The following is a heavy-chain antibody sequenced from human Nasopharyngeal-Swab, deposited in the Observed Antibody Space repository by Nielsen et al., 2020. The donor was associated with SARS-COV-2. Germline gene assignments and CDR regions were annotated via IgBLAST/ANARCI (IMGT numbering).Heavy chain of an antibody. J-gene: IGHJ6*03. V-gene: IGHV3-30*18. CDR3: AKDSVTTSYYYYYMDV. CDR2: ISYDGTYK. D-gene: IGHD4-11*01. CDR1: GLTFSSYG. Sequence: GGSLRLSCAASGLTFSSYGMHWVRQAPGKGLEWVAVISYDGTYKKYADSVKGRFTISRDKSKNTLYLQINSLRGEDTAVYYCAKDSVTTSYYYYYMDVWGKGTTVTVSS.